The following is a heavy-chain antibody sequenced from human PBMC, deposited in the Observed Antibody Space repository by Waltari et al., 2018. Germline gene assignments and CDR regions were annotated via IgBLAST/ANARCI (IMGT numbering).Heavy chain of an antibody. CDR3: AKGHYVWGSYRRDYYYYYMDV. CDR1: GFTFSSYA. J-gene: IGHJ6*03. Sequence: EVQLVESGGGLVQPGGSLRLSCAASGFTFSSYAMSWVRQAPGKGLEWVSAISGSGGSTYYADSVKGRFTISRDNSKNTLYLQMNSLRAEDTAVYYCAKGHYVWGSYRRDYYYYYMDVWGKGTTVTVSS. V-gene: IGHV3-23*04. CDR2: ISGSGGST. D-gene: IGHD3-16*02.